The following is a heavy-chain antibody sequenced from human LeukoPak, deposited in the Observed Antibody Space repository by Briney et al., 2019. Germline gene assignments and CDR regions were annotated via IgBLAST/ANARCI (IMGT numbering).Heavy chain of an antibody. CDR1: GFTFGSYG. CDR3: AREGGYYFDH. CDR2: ISYDRSET. D-gene: IGHD6-25*01. V-gene: IGHV3-30*03. Sequence: GGSLRLSCAASGFTFGSYGMHWVRQAPGKGLEWVAFISYDRSETYYADSVKGRFSISRDNSKNTVYLQMNSLRTEDRAVYYCAREGGYYFDHWGQGTLVSVSS. J-gene: IGHJ4*02.